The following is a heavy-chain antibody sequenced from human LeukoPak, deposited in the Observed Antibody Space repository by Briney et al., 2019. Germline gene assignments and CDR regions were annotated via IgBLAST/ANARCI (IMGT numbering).Heavy chain of an antibody. CDR3: ATVTMVRGVIITWPFDY. D-gene: IGHD3-10*01. Sequence: GASVKVSCKVSGYTLTELSVHWVRQAPGKGLEWMGGFDPEDGETIYAQKFQGRVTMTEDTSTDTAYMELSSLRSEDTAVYYCATVTMVRGVIITWPFDYWGQGTLVTVSS. CDR2: FDPEDGET. V-gene: IGHV1-24*01. CDR1: GYTLTELS. J-gene: IGHJ4*02.